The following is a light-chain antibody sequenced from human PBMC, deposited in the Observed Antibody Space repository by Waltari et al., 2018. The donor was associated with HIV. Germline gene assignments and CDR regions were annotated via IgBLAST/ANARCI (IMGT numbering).Light chain of an antibody. Sequence: SYVLTQPPSVSVAAGKTATITCGGTNIGRKTVNWYQQRPGQAPVLGIHDDKDRPTGIPERVSGSNYGNTATLTINRVEVGDEADYDCQVWNDGADREFGGGTKLAVL. CDR3: QVWNDGADRE. CDR1: NIGRKT. V-gene: IGLV3-21*04. CDR2: DDK. J-gene: IGLJ3*02.